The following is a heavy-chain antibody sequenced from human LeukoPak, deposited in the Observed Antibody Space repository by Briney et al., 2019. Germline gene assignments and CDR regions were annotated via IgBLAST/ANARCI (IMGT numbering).Heavy chain of an antibody. CDR3: AKDRCSGWSCGMDV. CDR2: ITWNSGSI. Sequence: GGSLRLSCAASRFTSDDFAMHWVRPAPGKGLEWVSGITWNSGSIGYADSVKGRFTISRDNAKNFLYLQMNSLRAEDTAFYYCAKDRCSGWSCGMDVWGQGTTVTVSS. V-gene: IGHV3-9*02. CDR1: RFTSDDFA. J-gene: IGHJ6*02. D-gene: IGHD6-19*01.